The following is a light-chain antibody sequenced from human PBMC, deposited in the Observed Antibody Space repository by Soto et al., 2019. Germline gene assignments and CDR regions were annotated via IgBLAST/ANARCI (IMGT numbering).Light chain of an antibody. CDR2: EAS. CDR1: QNINSW. V-gene: IGKV1-5*03. J-gene: IGKJ1*01. CDR3: QQYNVYSWT. Sequence: DINMSQSPSTLSASVGDRVTITCRASQNINSWLAWYQQKPGKAPKLLIYEASSLEKGVPARFGGSGSGTEFTLTISSLQPDDFATYYCQQYNVYSWTFGQGTKV.